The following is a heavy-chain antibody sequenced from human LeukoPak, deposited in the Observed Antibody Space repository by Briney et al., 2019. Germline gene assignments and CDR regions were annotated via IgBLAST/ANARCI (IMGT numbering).Heavy chain of an antibody. CDR3: ARVGYYDFWSGYSAPLGC. Sequence: ASVNVSCRASGYTFTSYYMHWVRQAPAQGLEGMGIINSSGGRTSYAQKFQGRVTMTRDTSTSTVYMELSSLRSEDTAVYYCARVGYYDFWSGYSAPLGCWGEGTLVTV. V-gene: IGHV1-46*01. J-gene: IGHJ4*02. CDR2: INSSGGRT. D-gene: IGHD3-3*01. CDR1: GYTFTSYY.